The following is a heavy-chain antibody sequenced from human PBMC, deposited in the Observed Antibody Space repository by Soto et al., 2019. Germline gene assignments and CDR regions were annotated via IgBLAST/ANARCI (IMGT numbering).Heavy chain of an antibody. V-gene: IGHV6-1*01. Sequence: SQTLSLTCAISVASVSSHSASWNWIRQSPSRGLEWLGRTYYRSKWYNDYAVSVKSRITINPDTSKNQFSLQLNSVTPEDTAVYYCARDFSEEPQDAFDIWGQGTMVTVSS. CDR3: ARDFSEEPQDAFDI. CDR2: TYYRSKWYN. D-gene: IGHD1-1*01. CDR1: VASVSSHSAS. J-gene: IGHJ3*02.